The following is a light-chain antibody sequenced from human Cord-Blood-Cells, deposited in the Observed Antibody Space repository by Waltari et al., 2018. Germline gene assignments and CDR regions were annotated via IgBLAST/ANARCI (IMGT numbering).Light chain of an antibody. Sequence: EIVLTQSPATLSLSPGERATLSCRASQSVSSYLAWYQQKPGQAPRLLIYDACNRATGIPARFSGSGSGTDFTLTISSLEPEDFAVYYCQQRSNWPPTFGQGTKLEIK. CDR1: QSVSSY. V-gene: IGKV3-11*01. J-gene: IGKJ2*01. CDR3: QQRSNWPPT. CDR2: DAC.